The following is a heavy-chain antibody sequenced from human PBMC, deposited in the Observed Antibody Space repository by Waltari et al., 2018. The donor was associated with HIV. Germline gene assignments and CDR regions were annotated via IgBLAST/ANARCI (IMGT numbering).Heavy chain of an antibody. J-gene: IGHJ3*02. D-gene: IGHD6-19*01. Sequence: EVQLVESGGGLIQPGGSLRLSCAASGFTVGSKDMTGVRQAPGRGLEWLSVIYSGDATYYADSVKGRFTISRDKSKNMVFLQMNSLRAEDTAIYYCARENVAVAGTGAFDIWGQGTLVTVS. CDR3: ARENVAVAGTGAFDI. CDR1: GFTVGSKD. V-gene: IGHV3-53*01. CDR2: IYSGDAT.